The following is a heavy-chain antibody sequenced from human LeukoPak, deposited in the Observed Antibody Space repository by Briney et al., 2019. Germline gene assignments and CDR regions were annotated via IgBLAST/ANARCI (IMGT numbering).Heavy chain of an antibody. CDR2: INDDKTST. Sequence: GGSLRLSCAASGFSFSPSWMNWVRQAPGKGLMWVSRINDDKTSTSYADSVKGRFTISRDNAKNTLYLQMNSLRAEDTAVYYCATTGSGSYYEYWGQGTLVTVSS. J-gene: IGHJ4*02. CDR3: ATTGSGSYYEY. D-gene: IGHD1-26*01. V-gene: IGHV3-74*01. CDR1: GFSFSPSW.